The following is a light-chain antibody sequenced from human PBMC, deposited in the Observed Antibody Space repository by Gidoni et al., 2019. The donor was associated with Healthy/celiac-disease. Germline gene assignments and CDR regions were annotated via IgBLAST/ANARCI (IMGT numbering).Light chain of an antibody. J-gene: IGKJ2*01. Sequence: IVSTQSPRTLSLSPGDRATLPCRASQSVSSSYLAWYQQKPGQAPSLLIYGAASRATSIPDRCSGSGAGTEVTLTISRLEPEEDAVNYCQQYGSSPPGYTFGQGTKLEIK. CDR1: QSVSSSY. CDR2: GAA. V-gene: IGKV3-20*01. CDR3: QQYGSSPPGYT.